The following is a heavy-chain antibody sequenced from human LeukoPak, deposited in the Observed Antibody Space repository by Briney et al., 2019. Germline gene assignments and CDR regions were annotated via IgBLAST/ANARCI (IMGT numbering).Heavy chain of an antibody. Sequence: PGGSLRLSCVASGFIFDDYAVHWVRQTPGKGLQWVSLITASGTTYYADSVRGRFTISRDNSKNSLYLQVNSLRTEDTALYYCAKDSESTGYSRLRWFDPWGQGTLVTVSS. CDR2: ITASGTT. J-gene: IGHJ5*02. CDR1: GFIFDDYA. CDR3: AKDSESTGYSRLRWFDP. D-gene: IGHD6-13*01. V-gene: IGHV3-43*02.